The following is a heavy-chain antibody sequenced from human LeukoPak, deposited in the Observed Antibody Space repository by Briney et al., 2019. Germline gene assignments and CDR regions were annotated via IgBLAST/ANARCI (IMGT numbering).Heavy chain of an antibody. J-gene: IGHJ3*02. V-gene: IGHV3-64*01. Sequence: PGGSLRLSCAASGFTFSHYSMHWVRQAPGKGLEYVSAINNNGDDTYYVNSVKGRFTISRDNSKNTLYLQMNSLRAEDTAVYYCAKSREAIAAAEWGAFDIWGQGTMVTVSS. CDR2: INNNGDDT. CDR1: GFTFSHYS. D-gene: IGHD6-13*01. CDR3: AKSREAIAAAEWGAFDI.